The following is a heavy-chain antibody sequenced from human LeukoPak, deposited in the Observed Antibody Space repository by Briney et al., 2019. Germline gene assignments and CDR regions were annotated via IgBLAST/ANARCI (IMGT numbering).Heavy chain of an antibody. J-gene: IGHJ4*02. V-gene: IGHV1-3*01. CDR1: GYIFTGYS. D-gene: IGHD2-2*02. CDR3: ARGGTGYCSSTSCYTGDY. CDR2: INVGNGNT. Sequence: ASVKVSCKASGYIFTGYSMHWVRQAPGQRLEWMGWINVGNGNTKFSQKFQGRVTITRDTSARTAYMELSSLRSEDTAVYYCARGGTGYCSSTSCYTGDYWGQGTLVTVSS.